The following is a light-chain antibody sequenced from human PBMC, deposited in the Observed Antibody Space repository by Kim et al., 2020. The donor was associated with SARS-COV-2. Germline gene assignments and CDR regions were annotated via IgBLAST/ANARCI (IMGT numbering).Light chain of an antibody. CDR2: GKN. Sequence: ALGQTVRITCQGDSLRSYSANWYQQKPGQAPLLVIYGKNNRPSGIPDRFSGTSSGNTASLTITGAQAEDEADYYCNSRKSSGNPYVFGGGTKVTVL. J-gene: IGLJ1*01. CDR1: SLRSYS. CDR3: NSRKSSGNPYV. V-gene: IGLV3-19*01.